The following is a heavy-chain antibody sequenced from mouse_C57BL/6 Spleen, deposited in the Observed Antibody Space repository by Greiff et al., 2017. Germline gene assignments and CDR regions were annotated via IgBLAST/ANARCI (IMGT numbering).Heavy chain of an antibody. CDR1: GYSITSGYY. D-gene: IGHD1-1*01. Sequence: VQLKESGPGLVKPSQSLSLTCSVTGYSITSGYYWNWIRQFPGNKLEWMGYISYDGSNNYNPSLKNRISITRDTSKNQFFLKLNSVTTEDTATYYCARDGTVVATGYFDYWGQGTTLTVSS. V-gene: IGHV3-6*01. J-gene: IGHJ2*01. CDR2: ISYDGSN. CDR3: ARDGTVVATGYFDY.